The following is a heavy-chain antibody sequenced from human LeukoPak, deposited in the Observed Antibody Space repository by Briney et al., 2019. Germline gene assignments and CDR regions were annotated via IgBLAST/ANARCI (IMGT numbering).Heavy chain of an antibody. CDR1: GGSFSGYY. Sequence: PSETLSLTCAVYGGSFSGYYWSWIRQPPGKGLEWIGEINHSGSTNYNPSLKSRVTISLDTSKNQFSLKLSSVTAADTAVYYCARSRTVTTSCLDYWGQGTPVTVSS. J-gene: IGHJ4*02. V-gene: IGHV4-34*01. CDR2: INHSGST. CDR3: ARSRTVTTSCLDY. D-gene: IGHD4-17*01.